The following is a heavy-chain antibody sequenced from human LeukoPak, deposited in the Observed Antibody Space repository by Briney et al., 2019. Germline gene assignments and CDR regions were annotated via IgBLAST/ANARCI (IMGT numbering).Heavy chain of an antibody. V-gene: IGHV4-59*13. Sequence: PSETLSLTCTVSGGSISSYYWSWIRQPPGKGLEWIGYIYYSGSTNYNPSLKSRVTISVDTSKNQFSLKLSSVTAADTAVYYCARGDDILTGYYRSNLFDIWGQGTMVTVSP. CDR1: GGSISSYY. D-gene: IGHD3-9*01. J-gene: IGHJ3*02. CDR3: ARGDDILTGYYRSNLFDI. CDR2: IYYSGST.